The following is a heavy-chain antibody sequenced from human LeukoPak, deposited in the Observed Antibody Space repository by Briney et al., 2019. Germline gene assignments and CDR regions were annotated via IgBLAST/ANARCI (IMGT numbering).Heavy chain of an antibody. V-gene: IGHV3-23*01. CDR2: ISGSGGST. Sequence: PGGSLRLSCAASGFTFSSYAMSWVRQAPGKGLEWVSAISGSGGSTYYADSVKGRFTISRDNSKNTLYLQMNSLRAEGTAVYYCAKDAIRELIAVAGIGFDPWGQGTLVTVSS. D-gene: IGHD6-19*01. J-gene: IGHJ5*02. CDR3: AKDAIRELIAVAGIGFDP. CDR1: GFTFSSYA.